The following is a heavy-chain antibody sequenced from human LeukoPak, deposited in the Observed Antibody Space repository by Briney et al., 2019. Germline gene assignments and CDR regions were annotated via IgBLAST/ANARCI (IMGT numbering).Heavy chain of an antibody. V-gene: IGHV1-2*02. CDR1: GYTFTGYY. CDR3: ARGRGETYDILTGYYPLIYVAYYYYGMDV. Sequence: ASVKVSCKASGYTFTGYYMHWVRQAPGQGLEWMGWINPNSGGTNYAQKFQGRVTMTRDTSISTAYMELSSLRSEDTAVYYCARGRGETYDILTGYYPLIYVAYYYYGMDVWGQGTTVTVSS. D-gene: IGHD3-9*01. J-gene: IGHJ6*02. CDR2: INPNSGGT.